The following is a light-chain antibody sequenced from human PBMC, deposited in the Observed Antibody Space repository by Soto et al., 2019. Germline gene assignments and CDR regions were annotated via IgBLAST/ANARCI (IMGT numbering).Light chain of an antibody. CDR3: QSYDTSLSGVI. Sequence: QSVLTQTPSVSGALGQKITMSCTGSSSNIGAGYDVHWYQQFPGAAPRLLIYADNNRPSGVPDRSSASKSGTSASLAITGLQGEDEANYYCQSYDTSLSGVIFGAGTKVTVL. CDR1: SSNIGAGYD. CDR2: ADN. J-gene: IGLJ2*01. V-gene: IGLV1-40*01.